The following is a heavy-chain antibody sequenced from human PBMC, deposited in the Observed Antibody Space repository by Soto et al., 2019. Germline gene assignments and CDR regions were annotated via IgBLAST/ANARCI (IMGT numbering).Heavy chain of an antibody. V-gene: IGHV4-34*01. J-gene: IGHJ6*03. CDR1: GGSFSGYY. D-gene: IGHD2-15*01. Sequence: QVQLQQWGAGLLKPSETLSLTCAVYGGSFSGYYWSWIRQPPGKGLEWIGEINHSGSTNYSPSLKSRVTISVDTSKNQFSLKLSSVTAADTAVYYCARVGENCSGGSCYSAHYYYYYMDVWGKGTTVTVSS. CDR2: INHSGST. CDR3: ARVGENCSGGSCYSAHYYYYYMDV.